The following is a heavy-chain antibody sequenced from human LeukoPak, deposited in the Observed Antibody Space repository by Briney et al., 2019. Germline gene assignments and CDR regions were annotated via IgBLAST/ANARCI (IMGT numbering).Heavy chain of an antibody. Sequence: RGESLKISCKTSGYNFTTFWIGWVRQLPGKGLEWMGIIYPSDSDTRYSPSFQGQVTISADKSINTVYLHWNSLKASDTAMYYCASFHISGKSYNGLHYWGQGTLVTVSS. J-gene: IGHJ4*02. CDR1: GYNFTTFW. CDR3: ASFHISGKSYNGLHY. V-gene: IGHV5-51*01. CDR2: IYPSDSDT. D-gene: IGHD3-10*01.